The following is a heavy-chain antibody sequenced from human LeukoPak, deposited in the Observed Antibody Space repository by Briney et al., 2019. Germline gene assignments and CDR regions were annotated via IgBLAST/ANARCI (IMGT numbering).Heavy chain of an antibody. J-gene: IGHJ5*02. D-gene: IGHD6-13*01. CDR2: IYSGGET. V-gene: IGHV3-66*01. CDR1: GVSVSSNF. CDR3: TRDPPAVAINTYA. Sequence: GGSLRLSCAASGVSVSSNFMIWVRQAPGKGLEWVSLIYSGGETSYAGSVKGRLSISRDNSKNTLYLQMNSLRVEDTAVYYCTRDPPAVAINTYAWGQGTLVTVSS.